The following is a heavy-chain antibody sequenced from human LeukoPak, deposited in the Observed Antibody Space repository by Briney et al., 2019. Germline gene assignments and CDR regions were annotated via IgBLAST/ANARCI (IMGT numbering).Heavy chain of an antibody. Sequence: GGSLRLSCAASGLTFSNAWMSWVRQAPGKGLEWVLSISGSGGTTYSADSVKGRFTISRDNSKNTLYLQMNSLRAEDTAVYYCAKSLSVTMIVPNWFDPWGQGTLVIVSS. CDR3: AKSLSVTMIVPNWFDP. J-gene: IGHJ5*02. CDR1: GLTFSNAW. D-gene: IGHD3-22*01. CDR2: ISGSGGTT. V-gene: IGHV3-23*01.